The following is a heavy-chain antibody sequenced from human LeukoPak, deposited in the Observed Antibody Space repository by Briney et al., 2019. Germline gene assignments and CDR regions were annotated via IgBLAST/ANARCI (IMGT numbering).Heavy chain of an antibody. J-gene: IGHJ6*03. V-gene: IGHV4-4*07. CDR2: IYTSGST. CDR1: GGSISSYY. Sequence: SETLSLTCTVSGGSISSYYWSWIRQPAGKGLEWIGRIYTSGSTNYNPSLKSRVTMSVDTSKNQFSLKLSSVTAADTAVYYCAREKVRIAVAGTRYYYYYMDVWGKGTTVTISS. CDR3: AREKVRIAVAGTRYYYYYMDV. D-gene: IGHD6-19*01.